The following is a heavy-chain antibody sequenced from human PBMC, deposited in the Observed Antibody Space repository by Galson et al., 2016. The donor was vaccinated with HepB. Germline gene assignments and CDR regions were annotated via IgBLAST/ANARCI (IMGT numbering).Heavy chain of an antibody. CDR3: GKHGGFDY. J-gene: IGHJ4*02. CDR1: GFSFSTSG. Sequence: SLRLSCAASGFSFSTSGMSRVRQTPGRGLEWLSGITGSGTTTHYADSVKGRFTISRDNSKNTLYLYMNSLRVGDTAVYYCGKHGGFDYWGQGALVTVSS. V-gene: IGHV3-23*01. D-gene: IGHD3-16*01. CDR2: ITGSGTTT.